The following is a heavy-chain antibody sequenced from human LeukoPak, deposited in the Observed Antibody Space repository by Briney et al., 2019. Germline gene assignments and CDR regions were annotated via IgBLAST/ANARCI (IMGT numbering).Heavy chain of an antibody. CDR3: AKDALEWELRGAFDI. CDR2: IRYDGSNK. J-gene: IGHJ3*02. V-gene: IGHV3-30*02. Sequence: GGSLRLSCAASGFTFSSYGMHWVRQAPGKGLEWVAFIRYDGSNKYYADSVKGRFTISRDNSKNTLYLQMNSLRAEDTAVYYCAKDALEWELRGAFDIWGQGTMVTVSS. D-gene: IGHD1-26*01. CDR1: GFTFSSYG.